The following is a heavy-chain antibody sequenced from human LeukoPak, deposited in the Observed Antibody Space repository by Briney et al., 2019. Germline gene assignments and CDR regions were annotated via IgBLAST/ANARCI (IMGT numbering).Heavy chain of an antibody. V-gene: IGHV1-24*01. D-gene: IGHD3-9*01. Sequence: ASVQVSCKVSGYTLTELSMHWVRQAPGKGLEWMGGFDPEDGETIYAQKFRGRVTMTEDTSTDTAYMELSSLRSEDTVVYHAEAGIRDFAPRYFDLWGRGTLVTVSS. J-gene: IGHJ2*01. CDR3: EAGIRDFAPRYFDL. CDR2: FDPEDGET. CDR1: GYTLTELS.